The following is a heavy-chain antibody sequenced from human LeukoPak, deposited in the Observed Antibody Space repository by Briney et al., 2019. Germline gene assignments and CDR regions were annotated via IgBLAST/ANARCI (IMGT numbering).Heavy chain of an antibody. V-gene: IGHV3-30*02. J-gene: IGHJ3*02. CDR1: GFTFSSYG. D-gene: IGHD6-6*01. CDR3: AKKYSSSPSGAFDI. Sequence: GSLRLSCAASGFTFSSYGMHWVRQAPGKGLEWVAFIRYDGSNKYYADSVKGRFTISRDNSKNTLYLQMNSLRAEDTAVYYCAKKYSSSPSGAFDIGGQGTMVTVSS. CDR2: IRYDGSNK.